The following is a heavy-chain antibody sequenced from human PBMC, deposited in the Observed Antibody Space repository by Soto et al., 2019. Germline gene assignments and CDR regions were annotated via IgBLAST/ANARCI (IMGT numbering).Heavy chain of an antibody. Sequence: TSETLSLTCTVSGGSVSSGSYYWSWIRQPPGKGLEWIGYIYYSGSTNYNPSLKSRVTISVDTSKNQFSLKLSSVTAADTAVYYCARMVVTAILNYYYGMDVWGQGTTVTVSS. CDR2: IYYSGST. V-gene: IGHV4-61*01. D-gene: IGHD2-21*02. J-gene: IGHJ6*02. CDR1: GGSVSSGSYY. CDR3: ARMVVTAILNYYYGMDV.